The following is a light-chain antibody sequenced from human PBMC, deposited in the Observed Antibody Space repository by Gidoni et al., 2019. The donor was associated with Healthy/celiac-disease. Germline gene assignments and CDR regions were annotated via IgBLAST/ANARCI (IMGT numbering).Light chain of an antibody. CDR1: SSDVGGYNY. J-gene: IGLJ2*01. CDR3: CSYAGSYTYVV. CDR2: DVS. Sequence: LTQPRPVSGSPGQSVTISCTGTSSDVGGYNYVSWYQQHPGKAPKLMIYDVSKRPSGVPDRFSGSKSGNTASLTISGLQAEDEADYYCCSYAGSYTYVVFGGGTKLTVL. V-gene: IGLV2-11*01.